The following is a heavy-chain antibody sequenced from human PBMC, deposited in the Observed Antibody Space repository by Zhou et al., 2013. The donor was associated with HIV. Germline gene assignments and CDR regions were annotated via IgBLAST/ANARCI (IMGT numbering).Heavy chain of an antibody. Sequence: QVQLQESGPGLVKPSETLSLTCTVSGGSISSHYWSWIRQSPGKALEWIGYVYYSDTTNYNPSFKSRVTISLETSKSQFSLKLNSVTAADTAVYYCVNYVRQSGTYYFDIWGQGILVTVSS. J-gene: IGHJ4*02. CDR3: VNYVRQSGTYYFDI. V-gene: IGHV4-59*11. CDR1: GGSISSHY. CDR2: VYYSDTT. D-gene: IGHD3-10*02.